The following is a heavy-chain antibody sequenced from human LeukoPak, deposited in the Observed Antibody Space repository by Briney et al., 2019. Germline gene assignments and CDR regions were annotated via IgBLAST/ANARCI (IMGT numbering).Heavy chain of an antibody. V-gene: IGHV3-23*01. D-gene: IGHD3-10*01. J-gene: IGHJ6*03. CDR3: AGYYGTGYYYYYMNV. CDR1: GFTFSSYA. CDR2: ISGSGGST. Sequence: GGSLRLSCAASGFTFSSYAMSWVRQAPGKGLEWVSAISGSGGSTYYADSVKGRFTISRDNSKNALYLQMNSLRAEDTAVYYCAGYYGTGYYYYYMNVWGKGTTVTVSS.